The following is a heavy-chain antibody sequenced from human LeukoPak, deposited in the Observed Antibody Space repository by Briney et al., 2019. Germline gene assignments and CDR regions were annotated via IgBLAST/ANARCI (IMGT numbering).Heavy chain of an antibody. J-gene: IGHJ4*02. V-gene: IGHV3-23*01. D-gene: IGHD2-2*01. CDR2: ISGSGGST. Sequence: PGGSLRLSCAASGFTFSSYAMSWVHQAPGKGLEWVSAISGSGGSTYYADSVKGRFTISRDNSKNTLYLQMNSLRAEDTAVYYCAKDKLVVVPAAIFYFDYWGQGTLVTVSS. CDR1: GFTFSSYA. CDR3: AKDKLVVVPAAIFYFDY.